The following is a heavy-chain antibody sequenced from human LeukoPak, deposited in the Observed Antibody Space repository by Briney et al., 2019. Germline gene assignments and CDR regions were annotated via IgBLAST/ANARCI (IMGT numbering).Heavy chain of an antibody. CDR1: EFTFSRYG. D-gene: IGHD1-1*01. V-gene: IGHV3-30*18. Sequence: QAGGSLRPSCAASEFTFSRYGMHWVRQAPGKGLEWVAFISYDGNNKYYVDPVKGRFTISRDNSKNTLYLQMNSLRAEDTAVYYCAKSGGVWNVDYWGQGTLVTVSS. CDR3: AKSGGVWNVDY. CDR2: ISYDGNNK. J-gene: IGHJ4*02.